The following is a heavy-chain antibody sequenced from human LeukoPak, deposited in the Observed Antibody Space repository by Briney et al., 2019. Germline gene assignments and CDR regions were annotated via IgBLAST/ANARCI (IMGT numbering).Heavy chain of an antibody. CDR1: GFTFDDYA. V-gene: IGHV3-9*01. CDR2: ISWNSGSI. Sequence: PGGSLRLSCAASGFTFDDYAMHWVRQAPGKGLEWVSGISWNSGSIGYADSVKGRFTISRDNAKNSLYLQMNGLRAEDTALYYCSPLTVASGWGQGTLVTVSS. D-gene: IGHD6-25*01. CDR3: SPLTVASG. J-gene: IGHJ4*02.